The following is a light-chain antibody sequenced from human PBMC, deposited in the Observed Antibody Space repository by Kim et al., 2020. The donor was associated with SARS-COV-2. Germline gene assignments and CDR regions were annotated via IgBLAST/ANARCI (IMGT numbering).Light chain of an antibody. CDR3: QQYYITPFT. CDR1: QDVLHGSNTTNY. V-gene: IGKV4-1*01. J-gene: IGKJ3*01. CDR2: WTP. Sequence: ATITGKSSQDVLHGSNTTNYLAWYQQKPGQPPNLLIYWTPTRQSGVPERFSGSVSGTDFPLTISSLQAEDVSVYYCQQYYITPFTFGPGTKVDIK.